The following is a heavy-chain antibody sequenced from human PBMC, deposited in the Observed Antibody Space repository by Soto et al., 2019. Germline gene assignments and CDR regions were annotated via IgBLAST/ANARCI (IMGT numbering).Heavy chain of an antibody. Sequence: SLRLSYAASGFTFSSYSMIWVRHAPGKELESVSYISSSSSTIYYADSVKGGFTIARDNAKSSLYLEMNSLRAEDTAVYYCVRDSITIFGVVSDYWGQGTLVTVSS. D-gene: IGHD3-3*01. J-gene: IGHJ4*02. CDR1: GFTFSSYS. CDR3: VRDSITIFGVVSDY. V-gene: IGHV3-48*01. CDR2: ISSSSSTI.